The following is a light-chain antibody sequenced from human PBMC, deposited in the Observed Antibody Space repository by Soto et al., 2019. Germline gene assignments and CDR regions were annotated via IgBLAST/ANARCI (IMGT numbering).Light chain of an antibody. V-gene: IGLV1-47*02. J-gene: IGLJ3*02. CDR2: CND. CDR3: ATRDNSLSRWV. Sequence: QSVLTQPPSASGTPGLRVTISCSGSSSNIGTNYVYWYKQLPGTAPKLLIYCNDQRPSGVPDRLSGSKSGTSASLAISGLRSEDEADYYCATRDNSLSRWVFGGGTKVTVL. CDR1: SSNIGTNY.